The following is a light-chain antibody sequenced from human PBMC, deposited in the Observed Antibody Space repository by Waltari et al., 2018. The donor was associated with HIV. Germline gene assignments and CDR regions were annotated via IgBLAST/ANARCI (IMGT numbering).Light chain of an antibody. CDR1: SSDVGSYNR. Sequence: QSALTQPPSVSGSPGQSVTISCTGTSSDVGSYNRVSWYQQPPRTAPKLMIYEVNNRPSGVPDRFSGSKSGNTASLTISGLQAEDEADYYCSSYTSSTVVFGGGTKLTVL. CDR3: SSYTSSTVV. J-gene: IGLJ2*01. CDR2: EVN. V-gene: IGLV2-18*02.